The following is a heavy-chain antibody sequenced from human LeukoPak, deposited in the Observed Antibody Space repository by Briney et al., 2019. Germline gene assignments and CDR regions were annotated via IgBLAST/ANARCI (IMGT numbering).Heavy chain of an antibody. CDR3: ATEDYYDSGSFDP. CDR2: MNPNSGDT. D-gene: IGHD3-22*01. V-gene: IGHV1-8*03. Sequence: GPVKVSCKASGYTFTSYDINWVRQATGQGLEWMGWMNPNSGDTAYAHKFQGRVTITRNTSISTAYMELSSLRSEDTAVYYCATEDYYDSGSFDPWGQGTLVTVSS. CDR1: GYTFTSYD. J-gene: IGHJ5*02.